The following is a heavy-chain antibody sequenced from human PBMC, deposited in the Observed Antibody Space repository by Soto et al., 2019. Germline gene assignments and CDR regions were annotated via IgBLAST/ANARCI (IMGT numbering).Heavy chain of an antibody. D-gene: IGHD6-19*01. Sequence: EVQLLESGGGLVQPGGSLRLSCGASGCTFSSYAMSWVRQAPGKGLEWVSGIGGSGGSTYYADSVKGRFTISRDNSKNTLYLQMNSLRAEDTAVYYCAKDGVSGWYENNWFDPWGQGTLVTVSS. J-gene: IGHJ5*02. V-gene: IGHV3-23*01. CDR3: AKDGVSGWYENNWFDP. CDR1: GCTFSSYA. CDR2: IGGSGGST.